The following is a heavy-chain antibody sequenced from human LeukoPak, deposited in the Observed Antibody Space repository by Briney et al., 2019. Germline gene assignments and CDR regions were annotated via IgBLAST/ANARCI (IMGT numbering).Heavy chain of an antibody. V-gene: IGHV3-30-3*01. Sequence: GGSLRLSCAASGFTFSSYAMHWVRQAPGKGLEWVAVISYDGSNKYYADSVKGRFTISRDNSKNTLYLQMNSLRAEDTAVYYCARGGSSGYWGIDYWGQGTLVIVSS. J-gene: IGHJ4*02. D-gene: IGHD6-19*01. CDR3: ARGGSSGYWGIDY. CDR1: GFTFSSYA. CDR2: ISYDGSNK.